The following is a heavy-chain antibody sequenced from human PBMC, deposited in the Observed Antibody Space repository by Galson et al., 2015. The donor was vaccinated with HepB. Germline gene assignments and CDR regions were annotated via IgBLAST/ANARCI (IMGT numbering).Heavy chain of an antibody. CDR3: ARSSTVTKPTWFYYYYYMDV. J-gene: IGHJ6*03. Sequence: SLRLSCAASGFTFSSYWMSWVRQAPGKGLEWVANIKQDGSEKYYVDSVKGRFTISRDNAKNSLYLQMNSLRAEDTAVYYCARSSTVTKPTWFYYYYYMDVWGKGTTVTVSS. V-gene: IGHV3-7*01. CDR1: GFTFSSYW. CDR2: IKQDGSEK. D-gene: IGHD4-11*01.